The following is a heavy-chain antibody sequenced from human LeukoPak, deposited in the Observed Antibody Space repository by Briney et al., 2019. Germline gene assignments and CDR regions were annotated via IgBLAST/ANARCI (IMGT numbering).Heavy chain of an antibody. D-gene: IGHD3-3*01. CDR1: GFTFSSYA. Sequence: GGSLRLSCAASGFTFSSYAMHWVRQAPGKGLEWVAVISYDGSNKYYADSVKGRFTISRDNAKNSLYLQMNSLRAEDTAVYYCAREDYDFWSGYPDYWGQGTLVTVSS. J-gene: IGHJ4*02. CDR2: ISYDGSNK. V-gene: IGHV3-30*04. CDR3: AREDYDFWSGYPDY.